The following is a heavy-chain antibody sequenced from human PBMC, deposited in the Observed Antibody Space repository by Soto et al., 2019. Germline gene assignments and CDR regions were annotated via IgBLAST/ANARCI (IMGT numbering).Heavy chain of an antibody. J-gene: IGHJ4*02. CDR2: IYTGGST. CDR1: GFTVSSNY. V-gene: IGHV3-66*01. D-gene: IGHD3-10*01. Sequence: EVQLVESGGGLVQPGGSLRLSCAASGFTVSSNYMNWVRQAPGKGLEWVSVIYTGGSTYYADSVKGRFTISRDNSKNTLYRQMTSLRAEDTAVYYCARGEGIRGVTPFDYWGQGTLVTVSS. CDR3: ARGEGIRGVTPFDY.